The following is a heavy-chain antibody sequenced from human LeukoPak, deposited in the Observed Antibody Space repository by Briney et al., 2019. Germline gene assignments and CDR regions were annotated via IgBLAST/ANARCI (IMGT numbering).Heavy chain of an antibody. CDR3: ARNENSGWGYFDY. CDR2: IGGSNGIT. CDR1: RFTFNSYA. J-gene: IGHJ4*02. Sequence: GGSLRLSCAASRFTFNSYAMSWVRQAPGKGLEWVSVIGGSNGITFYVGSVKGRFTISRDDSKDTLYLQMNSLRAEGTAVYYCARNENSGWGYFDYWGQGTLVTVSS. D-gene: IGHD5-12*01. V-gene: IGHV3-23*01.